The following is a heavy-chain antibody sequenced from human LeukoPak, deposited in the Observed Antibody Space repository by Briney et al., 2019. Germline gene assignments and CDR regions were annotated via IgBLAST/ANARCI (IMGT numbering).Heavy chain of an antibody. V-gene: IGHV1-46*01. CDR1: GYTFTTYY. Sequence: ASVKVSCKTSGYTFTTYYIHWVRQAPGQGLEWMGVINPNGGGTAYVEKFQGRVTMTRDTSTSTVYMQLNSLRSEDMAVCYCARDPSGSWQRFDYWGQGTLVTVSS. D-gene: IGHD1-26*01. CDR3: ARDPSGSWQRFDY. CDR2: INPNGGGT. J-gene: IGHJ4*02.